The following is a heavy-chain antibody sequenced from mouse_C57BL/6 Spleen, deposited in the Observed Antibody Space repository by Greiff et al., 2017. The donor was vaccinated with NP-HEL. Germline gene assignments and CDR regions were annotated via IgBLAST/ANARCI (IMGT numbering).Heavy chain of an antibody. CDR1: GYTFTSYW. V-gene: IGHV1-59*01. CDR2: IDPSDSYT. D-gene: IGHD1-3*01. CDR3: ARDNYGFAY. Sequence: VQLQQPGAELVRPGTSVKLSCKASGYTFTSYWMHWVKQRPGQGLEWIGVIDPSDSYTNYNQKFKGKATLTVDTSSSTAYMQLSSLTSEDSAVYYCARDNYGFAYWGQGTLVTVSA. J-gene: IGHJ3*01.